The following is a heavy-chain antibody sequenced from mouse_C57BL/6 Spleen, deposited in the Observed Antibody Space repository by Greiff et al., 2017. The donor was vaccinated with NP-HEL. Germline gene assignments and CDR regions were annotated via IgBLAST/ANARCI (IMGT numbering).Heavy chain of an antibody. CDR2: IHPNSGST. D-gene: IGHD2-3*01. CDR3: LYDGLAWFAY. Sequence: QVQLQQSGAELVKPGASVKLSCKASGYTFTSYWMHWVKQRPGQGLEWIGMIHPNSGSTNYNEKFKSKATLTVDKSSSTAYMQLSSLTSEDSAVYYCLYDGLAWFAYWGQGTLVTVSA. CDR1: GYTFTSYW. J-gene: IGHJ3*01. V-gene: IGHV1-64*01.